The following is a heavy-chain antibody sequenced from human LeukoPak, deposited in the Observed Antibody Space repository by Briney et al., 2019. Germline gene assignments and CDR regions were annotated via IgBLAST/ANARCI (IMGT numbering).Heavy chain of an antibody. D-gene: IGHD3-3*01. CDR1: GFTFSSYG. V-gene: IGHV3-30*02. J-gene: IGHJ4*02. CDR2: IRYDGSNK. Sequence: GGSLRLSCAASGFTFSSYGMHWVRQAPGKGLEWVAFIRYDGSNKYYADSVKGRFTISRDNSKNTLYLQMNSLRAEDTAVYYCASDANYDFWSGYYALDYWGQGTLVTVFS. CDR3: ASDANYDFWSGYYALDY.